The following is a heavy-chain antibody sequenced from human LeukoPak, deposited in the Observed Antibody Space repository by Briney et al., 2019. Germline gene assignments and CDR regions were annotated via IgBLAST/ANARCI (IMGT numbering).Heavy chain of an antibody. D-gene: IGHD5-18*01. V-gene: IGHV3-23*01. CDR2: ISGSGNSI. CDR3: AKDNREGYSYGFAFES. Sequence: PGGSLRLSCAASGFTFSRYAMTWVRQAPGKGLEWVSVISGSGNSIYYADSVKGRFTVSRDNSKNTVYLQMDSLRVEETAVYYCAKDNREGYSYGFAFESWGQGTLVTVSS. J-gene: IGHJ4*02. CDR1: GFTFSRYA.